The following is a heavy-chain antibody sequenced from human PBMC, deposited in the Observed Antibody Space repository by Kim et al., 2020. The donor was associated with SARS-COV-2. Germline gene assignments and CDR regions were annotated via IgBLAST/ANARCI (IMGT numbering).Heavy chain of an antibody. V-gene: IGHV3-66*01. CDR3: ARGFGYFWSGYSDYYMYV. Sequence: GGSLRLSCAASGFTVSSNYMSWVRQAPGKGLEWVSVIYSGGSTYYADSVKDRFTISRDNSNNTLYLQMNSLSAENTAVYYFARGFGYFWSGYSDYYMYVWGRGTTVTVSS. J-gene: IGHJ6*03. CDR2: IYSGGST. CDR1: GFTVSSNY. D-gene: IGHD3-3*01.